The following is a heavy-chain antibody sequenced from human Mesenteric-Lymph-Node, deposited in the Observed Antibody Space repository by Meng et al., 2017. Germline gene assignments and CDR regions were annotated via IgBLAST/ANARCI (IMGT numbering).Heavy chain of an antibody. CDR1: GFTFSTYS. CDR3: ARICDSSPSLDY. Sequence: GESLKISCAASGFTFSTYSMTWVRQAPGKGLEWVSSISGSSAFIYHADSVKGRFTISRDNSKNSLYLQMNSLRAEDTAVYYCARICDSSPSLDYWGQGTLVTVAS. J-gene: IGHJ4*02. D-gene: IGHD3-22*01. CDR2: ISGSSAFI. V-gene: IGHV3-21*01.